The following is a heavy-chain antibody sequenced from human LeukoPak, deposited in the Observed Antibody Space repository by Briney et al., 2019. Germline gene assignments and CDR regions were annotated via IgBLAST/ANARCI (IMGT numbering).Heavy chain of an antibody. J-gene: IGHJ4*02. V-gene: IGHV1-69*05. CDR1: GGTFTNYA. CDR2: IIPIFGTA. Sequence: SVKASCKASGGTFTNYAIRWVRQAPGQGLAWMGRIIPIFGTANYAQKFQGRVTITTDASTSTAYMELSSLRSEDTAVYYCLRVRDGYNSGFYYFACGGQGTLVTAPS. CDR3: LRVRDGYNSGFYYFAC. D-gene: IGHD5-24*01.